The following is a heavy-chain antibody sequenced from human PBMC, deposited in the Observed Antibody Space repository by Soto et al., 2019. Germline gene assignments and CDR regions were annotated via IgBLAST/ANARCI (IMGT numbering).Heavy chain of an antibody. V-gene: IGHV3-33*01. Sequence: VGSLRLSCAASGFTFSSYGMHWVRQAPGKGLEWVAVIWYDGSNKYYADSVKGRFTISRDNSKNTLYLQMNSLRAEDTAVYYCARGPSVVVTAIGEYFQHWGQGTLVTVSS. J-gene: IGHJ1*01. CDR3: ARGPSVVVTAIGEYFQH. CDR1: GFTFSSYG. CDR2: IWYDGSNK. D-gene: IGHD2-21*02.